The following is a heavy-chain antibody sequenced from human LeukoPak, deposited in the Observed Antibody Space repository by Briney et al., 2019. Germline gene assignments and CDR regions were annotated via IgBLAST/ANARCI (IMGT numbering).Heavy chain of an antibody. CDR3: ARGGKGYGRRYYYYYYYMDV. J-gene: IGHJ6*03. D-gene: IGHD4-23*01. CDR2: ISSSSSYI. V-gene: IGHV3-21*04. CDR1: GFTFSSYS. Sequence: PGGSLRLSCAASGFTFSSYSMNWVRQAPGKGLEWVSSISSSSSYIYYADSVKGRFTISRDNAKNSLYLQMNSLRAADPAVYYCARGGKGYGRRYYYYYYYMDVWGKGTTVTVSS.